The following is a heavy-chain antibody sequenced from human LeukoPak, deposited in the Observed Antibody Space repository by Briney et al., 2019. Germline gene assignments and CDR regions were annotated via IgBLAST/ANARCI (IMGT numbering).Heavy chain of an antibody. J-gene: IGHJ4*02. CDR2: ISGSGDST. CDR1: GFTFSNYA. V-gene: IGHV3-23*01. D-gene: IGHD6-13*01. CDR3: ARRYISRWYFDD. Sequence: PGGSLRLSCAASGFTFSNYAMSWVRQAPGKGLEWVSAISGSGDSTYYADPVKGRFTISRDNSKDTLYLQMNNLRAEDTAVYFCARRYISRWYFDDWGQGTLVTVSS.